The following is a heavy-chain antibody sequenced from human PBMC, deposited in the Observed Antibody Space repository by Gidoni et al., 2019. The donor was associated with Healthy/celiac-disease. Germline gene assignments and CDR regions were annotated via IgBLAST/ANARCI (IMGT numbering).Heavy chain of an antibody. CDR3: ARDTYYYDSSGRRPYYFDY. CDR1: GYTFPSYG. D-gene: IGHD3-22*01. CDR2: ISAYNGNT. Sequence: QFQLVQSGAEVKKPGASVKVSCKASGYTFPSYGISWVRQAPGQGLEWMGWISAYNGNTNYAQKLQGRVTMTTDTSTSTAYMELRSLRSDDTAVYYCARDTYYYDSSGRRPYYFDYWGQGTLVTVSS. V-gene: IGHV1-18*01. J-gene: IGHJ4*02.